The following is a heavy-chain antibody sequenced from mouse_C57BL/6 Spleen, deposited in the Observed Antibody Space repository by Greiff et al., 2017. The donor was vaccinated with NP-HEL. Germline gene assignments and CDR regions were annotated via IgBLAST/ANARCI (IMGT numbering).Heavy chain of an antibody. V-gene: IGHV14-1*01. D-gene: IGHD2-1*01. CDR1: GFNIKDYY. Sequence: VQLQQSGAELVRPGASVKLSCTASGFNIKDYYMHWVKQRPEQGLEWIGRIDPEDGDTEYAPKFQGKATMTADTSSNTAYLQLSSLTAEDTAVYYCTTSLYGNYDYYAMDYWGQGTSVTVSS. CDR3: TTSLYGNYDYYAMDY. CDR2: IDPEDGDT. J-gene: IGHJ4*01.